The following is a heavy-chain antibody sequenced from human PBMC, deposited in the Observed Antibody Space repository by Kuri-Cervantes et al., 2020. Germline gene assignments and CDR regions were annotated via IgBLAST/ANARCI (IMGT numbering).Heavy chain of an antibody. CDR3: AKGESYFNYYGMDV. CDR2: ISYDGSNK. J-gene: IGHJ6*02. CDR1: GFTFSSYG. V-gene: IGHV3-30*18. D-gene: IGHD1-26*01. Sequence: GGSLRLSCAASGFTFSSYGMHWVRQAPGKGLEWVAVISYDGSNKYYADSVKGRFTISRDNSKNTLYLQMNSLRAEDTAVYYCAKGESYFNYYGMDVWGQGTTVTVSS.